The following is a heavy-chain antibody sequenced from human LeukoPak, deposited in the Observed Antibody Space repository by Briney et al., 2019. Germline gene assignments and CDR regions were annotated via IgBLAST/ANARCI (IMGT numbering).Heavy chain of an antibody. CDR2: INSDGGST. CDR1: GFTFSSYW. V-gene: IGHV3-74*01. Sequence: GGSLRLSCVASGFTFSSYWIHWVRQAPGKGLVWVSRINSDGGSTDYADSVKGRFTISRDKAKNTLYLQMNSLRAEDTAVYYCARAPGYSFGWRAFDIWGQGTMVTVSS. CDR3: ARAPGYSFGWRAFDI. D-gene: IGHD5-18*01. J-gene: IGHJ3*02.